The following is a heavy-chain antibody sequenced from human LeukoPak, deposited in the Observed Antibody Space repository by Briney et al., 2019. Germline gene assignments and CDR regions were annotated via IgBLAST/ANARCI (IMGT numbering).Heavy chain of an antibody. CDR1: GFTFSSYA. Sequence: PGGSLRLSCAASGFTFSSYAMSWVRQAPGKGLEWVSAISGSGGSTYYADSVKGRFTISRDNSKNTLYLQMNSLRAEDTAVYYCARSPTIFGVVGTKHFDYWGQGTLVTVSS. D-gene: IGHD3-3*01. CDR2: ISGSGGST. J-gene: IGHJ4*02. CDR3: ARSPTIFGVVGTKHFDY. V-gene: IGHV3-23*01.